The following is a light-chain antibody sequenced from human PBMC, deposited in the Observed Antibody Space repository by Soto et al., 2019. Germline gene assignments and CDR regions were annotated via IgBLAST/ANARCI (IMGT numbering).Light chain of an antibody. CDR3: QQYDNLPT. J-gene: IGKJ5*01. CDR2: DAS. V-gene: IGKV1-33*01. CDR1: HDISNY. Sequence: DIQLTQSPSSLSSSVGDRVTITCQASHDISNYLNWYQQKPGKAPKLLIYDASNLETGVPSRFSGSGSGTDFTFTISSLQPEDIATYYCQQYDNLPTFGQGTRLEIK.